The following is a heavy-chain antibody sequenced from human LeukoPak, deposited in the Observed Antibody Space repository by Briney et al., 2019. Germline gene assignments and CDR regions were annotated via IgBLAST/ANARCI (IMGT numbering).Heavy chain of an antibody. D-gene: IGHD6-19*01. J-gene: IGHJ4*02. CDR2: ISAYNGNT. CDR1: GYTFTSDG. V-gene: IGHV1-18*01. Sequence: ASVKVSCKASGYTFTSDGISWVRQAPGQGLEWMGWISAYNGNTNYAQKLQGRVNMTTDTSTSTAYMELRSLRSDDTAVYYCARSVGGWFFYYFDYWGQGTLVTVSS. CDR3: ARSVGGWFFYYFDY.